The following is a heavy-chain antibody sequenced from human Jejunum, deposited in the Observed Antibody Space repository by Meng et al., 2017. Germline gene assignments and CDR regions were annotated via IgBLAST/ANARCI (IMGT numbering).Heavy chain of an antibody. V-gene: IGHV3-72*01. CDR3: ARWYNYDRESSPYSY. CDR2: SRNKGDSSTT. CDR1: GFTFGDYY. D-gene: IGHD3-22*01. J-gene: IGHJ4*02. Sequence: GESLKISCAASGFTFGDYYMDWVRQAPGKGLEWVGRSRNKGDSSTTQYAASVRGRFTISRDDSRNSLYLQMNSLKTEDTAMYYCARWYNYDRESSPYSYWGQGTLVTVSS.